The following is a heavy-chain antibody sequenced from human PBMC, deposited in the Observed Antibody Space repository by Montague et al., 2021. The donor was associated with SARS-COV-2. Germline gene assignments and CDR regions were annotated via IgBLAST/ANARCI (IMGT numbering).Heavy chain of an antibody. D-gene: IGHD4-11*01. J-gene: IGHJ6*02. V-gene: IGHV4-34*01. CDR3: ARHLRVTTVTSHMYHYAMDA. CDR1: GGSFSGYY. CDR2: INHSGST. Sequence: SETLSLTCAVYGGSFSGYYWSWIRQPPGTGLEWIGEINHSGSTKYNPSLKSRVTISVDTSKNQISLKLSPVTAADTAVYYCARHLRVTTVTSHMYHYAMDAWGQGTPVTVSS.